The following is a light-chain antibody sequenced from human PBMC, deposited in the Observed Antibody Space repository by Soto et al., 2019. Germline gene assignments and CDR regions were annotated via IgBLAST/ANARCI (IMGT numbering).Light chain of an antibody. V-gene: IGLV1-40*01. CDR3: SSYTSRGV. CDR1: SSNIGAGYD. J-gene: IGLJ1*01. CDR2: GNS. Sequence: QSVLTQPPSVSGAPGQRVTISCTGSSSNIGAGYDVHWYQQLPGTAPKLLIYGNSNRPSGVPDRFSGSKSGTSASLAITGLQAEDEADYYCSSYTSRGVFGTGTKVTVL.